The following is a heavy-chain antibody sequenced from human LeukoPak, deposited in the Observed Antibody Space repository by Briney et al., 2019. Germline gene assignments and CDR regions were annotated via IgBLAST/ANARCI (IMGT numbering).Heavy chain of an antibody. D-gene: IGHD2-21*02. CDR1: GFTVSSNY. V-gene: IGHV3-53*05. Sequence: PGGSLRLSCAASGFTVSSNYMNWVRQAPGKGLEWVSVIYSGGSTYYADSVKGRFTISRDNAKNSLYLQMNSLRAEDTALYYCAKEGYCGGDCYSDYWGQGTLVTVSS. CDR3: AKEGYCGGDCYSDY. CDR2: IYSGGST. J-gene: IGHJ4*02.